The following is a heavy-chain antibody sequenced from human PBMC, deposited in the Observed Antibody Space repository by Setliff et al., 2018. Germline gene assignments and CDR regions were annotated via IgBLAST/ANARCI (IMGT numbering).Heavy chain of an antibody. D-gene: IGHD6-13*01. CDR2: ISAYTGKA. J-gene: IGHJ5*02. CDR3: ALEEYTSRWTKRFDP. V-gene: IGHV1-18*01. CDR1: GYTLVSYG. Sequence: GASVKVSCKAAGYTLVSYGLSWVRQAPGQGLEWMGWISAYTGKADYAQRFQGRVTTTIDTSTNTAYMELRSLRSDDTAVYYCALEEYTSRWTKRFDPWGQGTLVTVSS.